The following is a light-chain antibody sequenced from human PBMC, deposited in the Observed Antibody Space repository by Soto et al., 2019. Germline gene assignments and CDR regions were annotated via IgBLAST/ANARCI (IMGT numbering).Light chain of an antibody. CDR2: KAS. V-gene: IGKV1-5*03. Sequence: DLQMTQSPSTLSGSVGDRVTITCRASQSISSWLAWYQQKPGKAPKLLIYKASSLESGVPSRFSGSGSGTEFTLTISSLQPDDFATYYCQQYNSYSQTFGQGTKVDIK. CDR1: QSISSW. CDR3: QQYNSYSQT. J-gene: IGKJ1*01.